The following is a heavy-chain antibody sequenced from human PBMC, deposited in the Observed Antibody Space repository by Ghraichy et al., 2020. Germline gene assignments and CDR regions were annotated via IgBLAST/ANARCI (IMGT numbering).Heavy chain of an antibody. D-gene: IGHD2-15*01. CDR1: GFTFSSYA. V-gene: IGHV3-30*04. CDR2: ISYDGSNK. CDR3: ARGLYCSGGSCSITFQH. J-gene: IGHJ1*01. Sequence: GGSLRLSCAASGFTFSSYAMHWVRQAPGKGLEWVAVISYDGSNKYYADSVKGRFTISRDNSKNTLYLQMNSLRAEDTAVYYCARGLYCSGGSCSITFQHWGQGTLVTVSS.